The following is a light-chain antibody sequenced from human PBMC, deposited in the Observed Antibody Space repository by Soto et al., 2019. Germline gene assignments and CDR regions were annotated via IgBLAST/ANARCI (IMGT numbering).Light chain of an antibody. Sequence: EIVWTQSPGTLSLSPGEGGTLSCRASQSISSSYLAWYQQKPGQSPRLLIYAASSRATGITDRFSGSGSGTDFTLTMSRLEPEDFAVYYCQLYGGSHMFSFGQGTKLEIK. CDR3: QLYGGSHMFS. J-gene: IGKJ2*01. CDR2: AAS. CDR1: QSISSSY. V-gene: IGKV3-20*01.